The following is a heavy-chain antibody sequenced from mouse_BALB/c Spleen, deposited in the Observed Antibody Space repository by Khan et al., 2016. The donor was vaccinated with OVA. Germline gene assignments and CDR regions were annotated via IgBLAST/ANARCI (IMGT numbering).Heavy chain of an antibody. Sequence: QVQLKQSGPELVRPGTSVKISCKASGYTFTNYWLGWLKQRPGHGLDWIGDFYPGGGYTNYNEEFKGKATLTADTSSSSAYMQFISLTSEDSAVYFCARWATWYFDVWGAGTTVTVSS. V-gene: IGHV1-63*01. CDR2: FYPGGGYT. J-gene: IGHJ1*01. CDR3: ARWATWYFDV. CDR1: GYTFTNYW. D-gene: IGHD3-1*01.